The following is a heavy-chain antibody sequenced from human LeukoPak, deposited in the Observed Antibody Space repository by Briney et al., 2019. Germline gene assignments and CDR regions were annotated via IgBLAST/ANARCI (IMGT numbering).Heavy chain of an antibody. V-gene: IGHV4-4*07. CDR3: ARDLFTWGTGTRDAFDI. D-gene: IGHD1-1*01. CDR1: GGSISSYY. Sequence: SETLSLTCTVPGGSISSYYWSWIRQPAGKGLEWIGRIYTSGSTNYNPSLKSRVTMSVDTSKNQFSLKLSSVTAADTAVYYCARDLFTWGTGTRDAFDIWGQGTMVTVSS. CDR2: IYTSGST. J-gene: IGHJ3*02.